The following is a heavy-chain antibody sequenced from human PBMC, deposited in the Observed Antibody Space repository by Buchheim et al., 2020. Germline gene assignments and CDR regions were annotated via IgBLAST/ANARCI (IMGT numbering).Heavy chain of an antibody. CDR1: GYTFFSYD. CDR2: MNPGSGNT. J-gene: IGHJ4*02. D-gene: IGHD3-3*01. CDR3: ARASFSPGGYYEDLDV. Sequence: QVRLVQSGAEVKKSGASVKVSCKGSGYTFFSYDIHWIRQATGQGLEWMGWMNPGSGNTGYSQKFQGRVSMTKSTSMSTAYLELSGLKSEDTAVYFCARASFSPGGYYEDLDVWGQGTL. V-gene: IGHV1-8*02.